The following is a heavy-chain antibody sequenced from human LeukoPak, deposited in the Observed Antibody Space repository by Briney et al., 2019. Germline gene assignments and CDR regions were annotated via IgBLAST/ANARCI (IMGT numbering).Heavy chain of an antibody. V-gene: IGHV1-18*01. Sequence: ASVKVSCKASGYTFTSYGISWVRQAPGQGLEWMGWISAYNGNTNYAQKLQGRVTMTTDTSTSTAYMELRSLRSDDTAVYYCARDGLRLGELSLSGYNWFDPWDQGTLVTVSS. CDR1: GYTFTSYG. D-gene: IGHD3-16*02. CDR2: ISAYNGNT. J-gene: IGHJ5*02. CDR3: ARDGLRLGELSLSGYNWFDP.